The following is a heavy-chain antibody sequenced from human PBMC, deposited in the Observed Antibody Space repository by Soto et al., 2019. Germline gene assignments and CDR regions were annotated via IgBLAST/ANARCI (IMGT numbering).Heavy chain of an antibody. J-gene: IGHJ6*03. CDR3: ARVGTGYCSSTSCYYYYYYMDV. CDR2: ISAYNGNT. Sequence: ASVKVSCKASGYTFTSYGISWVRQAPGQGLEWMGWISAYNGNTNYAQKLQGRVTMTTDTSTSTAYMELRSLRSDDTAVYYCARVGTGYCSSTSCYYYYYYMDVWGKGTTVTVSS. D-gene: IGHD2-2*03. V-gene: IGHV1-18*01. CDR1: GYTFTSYG.